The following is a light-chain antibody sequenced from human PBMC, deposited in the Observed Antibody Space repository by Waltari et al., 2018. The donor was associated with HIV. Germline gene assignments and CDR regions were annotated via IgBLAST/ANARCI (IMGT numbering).Light chain of an antibody. CDR1: SRDVGGDDY. CDR2: EVS. V-gene: IGLV2-8*01. Sequence: QPDVTQPPSASGSPGRSGTISCTGTSRDVGGDDYVSGYHQHRGKAPELMSYEVSKRPPGPPDLFFGSTTGHTASPTVSGLQAADAAVSHSSSYARRNNLVFGGGTQLTVL. J-gene: IGLJ7*01. CDR3: SSYARRNNLV.